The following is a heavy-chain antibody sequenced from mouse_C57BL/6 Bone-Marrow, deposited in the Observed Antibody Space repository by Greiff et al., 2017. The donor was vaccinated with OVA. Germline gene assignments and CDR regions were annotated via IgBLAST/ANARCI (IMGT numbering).Heavy chain of an antibody. D-gene: IGHD1-1*01. CDR1: GYTFTDYY. Sequence: VQLQQSGAELVRPGASVKLSCKASGYTFTDYYINWVKQRPGQGLEWIARIYPGSGNTYYNQKFKGKATLTAEKSSSTAYMQLSSLTSEDSSVYFCASSYDYGSSYGDWYLDDWGTGTTVTVSS. V-gene: IGHV1-76*01. CDR2: IYPGSGNT. J-gene: IGHJ1*03. CDR3: ASSYDYGSSYGDWYLDD.